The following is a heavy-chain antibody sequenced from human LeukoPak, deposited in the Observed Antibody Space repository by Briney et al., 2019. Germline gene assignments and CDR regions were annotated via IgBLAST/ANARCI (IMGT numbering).Heavy chain of an antibody. J-gene: IGHJ4*02. V-gene: IGHV3-30*04. CDR1: GFTFSSYA. D-gene: IGHD3-10*01. CDR2: ISYDGSNK. Sequence: QPGGSLRLSCAASGFTFSSYAMHWVRQAPGKGLEWVAVISYDGSNKYYADSVKGRFTISRDNSKNTLYLQMNSLRAEDTAVYYCARDEPGPLLLWFGELLANLDYWGQGTLVTVSS. CDR3: ARDEPGPLLLWFGELLANLDY.